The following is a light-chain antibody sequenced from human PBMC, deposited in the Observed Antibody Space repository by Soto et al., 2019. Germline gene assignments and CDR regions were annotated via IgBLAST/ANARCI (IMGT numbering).Light chain of an antibody. CDR2: GNT. CDR1: SSNIGADYH. J-gene: IGLJ3*02. CDR3: QSYDNSLSGSWV. V-gene: IGLV1-40*01. Sequence: QSVLTQPPSVSGAPGQRVTIFCTGSSSNIGADYHVHWYQQLPGTAPRLLIYGNTNRPSGVPGRFSGSKSDTSASLAITGLQAEDEGDYYCQSYDNSLSGSWVFGGGTKLTVL.